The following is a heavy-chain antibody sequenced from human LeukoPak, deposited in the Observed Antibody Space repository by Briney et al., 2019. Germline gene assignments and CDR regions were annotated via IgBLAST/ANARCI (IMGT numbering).Heavy chain of an antibody. CDR2: IHNDGAT. J-gene: IGHJ4*02. V-gene: IGHV3-53*01. CDR1: GFISSNTY. D-gene: IGHD3-3*02. CDR3: ASLARDY. Sequence: GGTLRLSCAASGFISSNTYMTWVRQAPGKGLEWVSVIHNDGATYHADSVKGRFTVSRDNSKNMVFLRMNSLSVEDTAVYFCASLARDYWGKGTLVSVSS.